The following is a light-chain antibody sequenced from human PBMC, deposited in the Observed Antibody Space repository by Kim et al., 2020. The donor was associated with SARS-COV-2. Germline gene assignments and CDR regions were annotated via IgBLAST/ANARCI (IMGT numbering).Light chain of an antibody. CDR2: GNS. J-gene: IGLJ2*01. Sequence: RATIACTGSSSNIGAGYVVHWYQQLPGTAPKLLIYGNSNRPSGVPDRFSGSKSGTSASLAITGLQAEDEADYSCQSYDSSLSGSVFGGGTQLTVL. V-gene: IGLV1-40*01. CDR3: QSYDSSLSGSV. CDR1: SSNIGAGYV.